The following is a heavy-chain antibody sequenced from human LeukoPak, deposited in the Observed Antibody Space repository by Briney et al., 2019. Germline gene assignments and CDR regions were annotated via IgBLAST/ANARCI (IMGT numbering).Heavy chain of an antibody. J-gene: IGHJ4*02. CDR1: GESLSKYY. D-gene: IGHD1-26*01. CDR3: ASPVGSTDY. CDR2: INHRGST. Sequence: PSETLSLTCAVYGESLSKYYWTWIRQSPGKGLEWIGEINHRGSTNLNPSLKSRVTLSVDTSKYQFSLKLTSVTAADAAVYYCASPVGSTDYWGQGTLVTVSS. V-gene: IGHV4-34*01.